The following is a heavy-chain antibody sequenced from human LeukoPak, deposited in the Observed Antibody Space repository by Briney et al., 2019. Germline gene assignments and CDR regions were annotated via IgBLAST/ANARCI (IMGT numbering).Heavy chain of an antibody. CDR2: IYYSGST. V-gene: IGHV4-30-4*01. J-gene: IGHJ4*02. CDR1: GGSISSGDYY. D-gene: IGHD3-10*01. CDR3: ARGRTRITKSRHFDY. Sequence: SQTLSLTCTVSGGSISSGDYYWSWIRQPPGKGLEWTGYIYYSGSTYYNPSLKSRVTISVDTSKNQFSLKLSSVTAADTAVYYCARGRTRITKSRHFDYWGQGTLVTVSS.